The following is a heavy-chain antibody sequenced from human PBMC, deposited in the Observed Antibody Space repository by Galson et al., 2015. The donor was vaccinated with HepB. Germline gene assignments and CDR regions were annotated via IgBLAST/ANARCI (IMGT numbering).Heavy chain of an antibody. D-gene: IGHD3-22*01. V-gene: IGHV1-46*01. CDR1: GYAFTSYY. CDR2: INPSGGST. Sequence: SVKVSCKASGYAFTSYYMHWVRQAPGQGLEWMGIINPSGGSTSYAQKFQGRVTMTRDTSTSTVYMELSSLRSEDTAVYYCARAGGYLTYYYDSSGGLGYWGQGTLVTVSS. J-gene: IGHJ4*02. CDR3: ARAGGYLTYYYDSSGGLGY.